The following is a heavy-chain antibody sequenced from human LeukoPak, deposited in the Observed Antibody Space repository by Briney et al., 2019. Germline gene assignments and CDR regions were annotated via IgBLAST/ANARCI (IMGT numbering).Heavy chain of an antibody. J-gene: IGHJ4*02. CDR2: ISYDRSNK. D-gene: IGHD2-15*01. Sequence: GGSLRLSCAASGFTFSSYGMHWVRQAPGKGLEWVAVISYDRSNKYYADSVKGRFTISRDNSENTLYLQMNSLRAEDTAVYYCAKEGPRYCSGGSCYYLDYWGQGTLVTVSS. CDR3: AKEGPRYCSGGSCYYLDY. V-gene: IGHV3-30*18. CDR1: GFTFSSYG.